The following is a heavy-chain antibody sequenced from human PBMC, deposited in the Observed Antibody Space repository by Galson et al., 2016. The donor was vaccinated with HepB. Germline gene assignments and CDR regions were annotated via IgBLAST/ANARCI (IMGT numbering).Heavy chain of an antibody. CDR2: INGANDNT. Sequence: QSGAEVKKPGESLKISCKGSGYSFTSYWIGWVRQAPGQRLEWMGWINGANDNTKYSQNFQGRVTINRDTSASTAYMELSRLTYEDTALYYCARGGPARTGFTVFDYWGQGTLVTVSS. CDR1: GYSFTSYW. V-gene: IGHV1-3*01. J-gene: IGHJ4*02. CDR3: ARGGPARTGFTVFDY. D-gene: IGHD3-9*01.